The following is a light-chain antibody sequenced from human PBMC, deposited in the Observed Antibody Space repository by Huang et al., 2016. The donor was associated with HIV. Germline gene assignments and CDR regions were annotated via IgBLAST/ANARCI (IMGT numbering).Light chain of an antibody. Sequence: DIQMTQSPSSLSASVGDRVTITCRASQSIRSYLNWYQQKPGKAPNLLIYAASSLQSGVPSRFSGSESGTDFTLTISSLQPEDFATYYCQQSYSTPLTFGGGTTVEIK. CDR3: QQSYSTPLT. CDR1: QSIRSY. CDR2: AAS. V-gene: IGKV1-39*01. J-gene: IGKJ4*01.